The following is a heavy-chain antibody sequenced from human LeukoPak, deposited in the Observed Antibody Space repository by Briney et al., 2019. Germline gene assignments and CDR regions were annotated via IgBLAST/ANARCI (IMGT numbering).Heavy chain of an antibody. CDR3: TRGSKVGDFHPMDV. CDR1: GGTFSSYA. V-gene: IGHV1-69*06. J-gene: IGHJ6*03. CDR2: IIPIFGTA. Sequence: SVKVSCKASGGTFSSYAISWVRQAPGQGLEWMGGIIPIFGTANYAQKFQGRVTITADKSTSTAYMELSSLRSEDTAVYYCTRGSKVGDFHPMDVWGKGTTVTISS. D-gene: IGHD3-3*01.